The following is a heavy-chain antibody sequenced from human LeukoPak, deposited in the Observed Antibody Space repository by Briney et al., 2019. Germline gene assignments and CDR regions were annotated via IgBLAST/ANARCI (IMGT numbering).Heavy chain of an antibody. Sequence: SETLSLTCTVSGGSISSSSYYWGWIRQPPGKGLEWIGSIYYSGSTNYNPSLKSRVTISVDTSKNQFSLKLSSVTAADTAVYYCARAITMMGDWFDPWGQGTLVTVSS. D-gene: IGHD3-22*01. CDR2: IYYSGST. V-gene: IGHV4-39*07. CDR3: ARAITMMGDWFDP. J-gene: IGHJ5*02. CDR1: GGSISSSSYY.